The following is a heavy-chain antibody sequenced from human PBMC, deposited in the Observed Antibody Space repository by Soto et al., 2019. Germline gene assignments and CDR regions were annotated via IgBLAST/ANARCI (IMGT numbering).Heavy chain of an antibody. CDR2: IVVGSGNT. D-gene: IGHD3-22*01. CDR1: GFTFSSSA. CDR3: AADRRSGYYSGDP. Sequence: GASVKVSCKASGFTFSSSAVQWVRQARGQRLEWIGWIVVGSGNTNYAQKFQERVTITRDMSTSTAYMELSSLRSEDTAVYYCAADRRSGYYSGDPWGQGTLVTVSS. V-gene: IGHV1-58*01. J-gene: IGHJ5*02.